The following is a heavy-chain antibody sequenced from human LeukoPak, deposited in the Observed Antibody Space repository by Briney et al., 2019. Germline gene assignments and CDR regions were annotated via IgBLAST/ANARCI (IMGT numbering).Heavy chain of an antibody. CDR3: VRGHVGTIFGVIPVNPLGY. J-gene: IGHJ4*02. D-gene: IGHD3-3*01. Sequence: GGSLRLSCAASGFTFDDYAMHWVRQAPGKGLEWVSGISWNSGSIGYADSVKGRFTISRDNAKNILYLQMDGLRVEDTAVYYCVRGHVGTIFGVIPVNPLGYWGQGTLVTVSS. V-gene: IGHV3-9*01. CDR2: ISWNSGSI. CDR1: GFTFDDYA.